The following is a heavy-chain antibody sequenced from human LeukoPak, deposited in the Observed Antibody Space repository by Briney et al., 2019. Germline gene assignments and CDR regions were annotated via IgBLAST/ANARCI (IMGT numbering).Heavy chain of an antibody. CDR2: ISDSGGTT. V-gene: IGHV3-23*01. J-gene: IGHJ5*02. CDR3: AKLTRGYCSSTACPNWLDP. Sequence: PGRSLRLSCAASGFTFSSYGMHWVRQAPGEGLEWVSAISDSGGTTYYADSVKGRFTISRDNSKNTLYLQMNSLRAGDTAIYYCAKLTRGYCSSTACPNWLDPWGQGTLVTVSS. D-gene: IGHD2-2*01. CDR1: GFTFSSYG.